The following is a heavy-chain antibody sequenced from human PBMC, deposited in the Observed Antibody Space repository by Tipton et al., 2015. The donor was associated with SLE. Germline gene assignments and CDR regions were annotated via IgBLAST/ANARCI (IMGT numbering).Heavy chain of an antibody. CDR3: ARFLLY. J-gene: IGHJ4*02. D-gene: IGHD2-15*01. CDR1: GYSISSGYF. V-gene: IGHV4-38-2*02. Sequence: TLSLTCTVSGYSISSGYFWGWVRQPPGRGLEWIGSIYHSGDTYYNPSLKSRVTISVDTSKNQFSLKLDSVTAADTAMYYCARFLLYWGQGTLVTVSS. CDR2: IYHSGDT.